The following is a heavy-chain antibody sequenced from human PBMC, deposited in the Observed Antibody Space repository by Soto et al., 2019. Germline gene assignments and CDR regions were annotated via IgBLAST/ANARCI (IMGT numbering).Heavy chain of an antibody. CDR2: ITAGDAKT. V-gene: IGHV1-3*01. CDR1: GYNFTQYR. J-gene: IGHJ5*02. CDR3: ARDLYSSSWFWFDT. Sequence: QVQLVQAGADVKKPGASVKISCKASGYNFTQYRIHWVRQAPGQRLAWMGWITAGDAKTEYSQKFQGRVTISRDISATTVYLDLDSLRSEDTAVYYCARDLYSSSWFWFDTWGRGTQVIVSS. D-gene: IGHD2-2*01.